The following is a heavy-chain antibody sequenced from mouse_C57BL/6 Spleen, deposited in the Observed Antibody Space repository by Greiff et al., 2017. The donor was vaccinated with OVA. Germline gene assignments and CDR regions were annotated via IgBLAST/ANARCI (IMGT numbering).Heavy chain of an antibody. D-gene: IGHD2-4*01. Sequence: VQLQQSGPELVKPGASVKISCKASGYTFTDYYMNWVKQSHGKSLEWIGDINPNNGGTSYNQKFKGKATLTVDKSSSTAYMELRSLTSEDSAVYYCASWGYDYDGGCAYWGQGTLVTVSA. J-gene: IGHJ3*01. CDR3: ASWGYDYDGGCAY. CDR1: GYTFTDYY. V-gene: IGHV1-26*01. CDR2: INPNNGGT.